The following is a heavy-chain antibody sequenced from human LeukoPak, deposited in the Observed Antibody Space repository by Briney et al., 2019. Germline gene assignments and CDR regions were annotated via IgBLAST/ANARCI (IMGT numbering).Heavy chain of an antibody. CDR1: GGSISSSSYY. D-gene: IGHD7-27*01. CDR2: IYYSGST. V-gene: IGHV4-39*07. CDR3: ATRKLGNDY. Sequence: PSETLSLTCTVSGGSISSSSYYWGWIRQPPGKGLEWIGSIYYSGSTYYNPSLKSRVTISLDTSKNQFSLKLYSVTAADTAVYYCATRKLGNDYWGQGTLVTVSS. J-gene: IGHJ4*02.